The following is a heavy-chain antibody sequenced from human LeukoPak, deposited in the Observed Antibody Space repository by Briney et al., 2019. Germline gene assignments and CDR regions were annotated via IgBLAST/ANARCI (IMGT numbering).Heavy chain of an antibody. CDR1: GGTFSSYA. Sequence: SVKVSCKASGGTFSSYAISWVRQAPGQGLEWMGRIIPILGIANHAQKFKGRVTITADKSTSTAYMELSSLRSEDTAVYYCARGLYYYGSGSYYKGPYYFDYWGQGTLVTVSS. CDR3: ARGLYYYGSGSYYKGPYYFDY. CDR2: IIPILGIA. J-gene: IGHJ4*02. V-gene: IGHV1-69*04. D-gene: IGHD3-10*01.